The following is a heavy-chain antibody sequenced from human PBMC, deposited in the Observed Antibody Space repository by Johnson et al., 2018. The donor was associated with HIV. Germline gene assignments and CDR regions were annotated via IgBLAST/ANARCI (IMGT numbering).Heavy chain of an antibody. CDR1: GFTFRSYG. D-gene: IGHD3-22*01. CDR2: ISYDGTNK. V-gene: IGHV3-30*03. CDR3: ARLYYYDSSGYYVGAFDI. J-gene: IGHJ3*02. Sequence: LQLVESGGGVVQPGRSLRLSCAASGFTFRSYGMHWVRQAPGKGLEWVAVISYDGTNKYYADSVKGRFTISRDNSKNTLYLQMNSLRAEDTAVYYCARLYYYDSSGYYVGAFDIWGQGTMVTVSS.